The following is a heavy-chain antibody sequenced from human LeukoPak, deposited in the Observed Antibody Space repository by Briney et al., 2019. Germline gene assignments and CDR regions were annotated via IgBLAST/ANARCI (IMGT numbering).Heavy chain of an antibody. CDR2: ISYDGSNK. D-gene: IGHD2-21*02. V-gene: IGHV3-30*18. Sequence: GGSLRLSCAASGCTFSSYGMHWVRQAPGKGLEWVAVISYDGSNKYYADSVKGRFTISRDNSKNTLYLQMNSLRAEDTAVYYCAKEVVVTAMMASDYWGQGTLVTVSS. J-gene: IGHJ4*02. CDR3: AKEVVVTAMMASDY. CDR1: GCTFSSYG.